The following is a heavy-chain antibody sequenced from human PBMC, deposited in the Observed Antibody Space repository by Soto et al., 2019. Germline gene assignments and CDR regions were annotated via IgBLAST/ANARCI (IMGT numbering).Heavy chain of an antibody. CDR3: ARASIAAAAYYFDY. J-gene: IGHJ4*02. Sequence: EVQLVESGGGLIQPGGSLRLSCAASGFTVSTNYMSWVRQAPGKGLEWVSVIYSGGSTYYADSVKGRFTISRDNSKNTLYLQMNSLRAEDTAVYYCARASIAAAAYYFDYWGQGTLVTVSS. CDR2: IYSGGST. D-gene: IGHD6-13*01. CDR1: GFTVSTNY. V-gene: IGHV3-53*01.